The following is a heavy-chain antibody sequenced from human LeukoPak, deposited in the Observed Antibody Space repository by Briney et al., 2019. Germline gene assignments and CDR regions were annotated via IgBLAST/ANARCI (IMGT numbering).Heavy chain of an antibody. V-gene: IGHV3-23*01. Sequence: AGGSLRLSCAASGFTFSTYAMIWVRLAPGKGLEWVSTISGSGTSTYYADSVKGRFAIARDSSKSTLFLNMDSLSGEDCDVFVCAKEPGMAAAGTGWYYFDYGGQGTLVTVSS. CDR3: AKEPGMAAAGTGWYYFDY. J-gene: IGHJ4*02. CDR1: GFTFSTYA. D-gene: IGHD6-13*01. CDR2: ISGSGTST.